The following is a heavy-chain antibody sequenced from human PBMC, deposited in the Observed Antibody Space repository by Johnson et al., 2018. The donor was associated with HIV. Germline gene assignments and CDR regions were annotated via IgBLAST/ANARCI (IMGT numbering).Heavy chain of an antibody. V-gene: IGHV3-30*04. CDR1: GFTFSTYA. J-gene: IGHJ3*02. CDR2: ISYDGNTK. D-gene: IGHD7-27*01. Sequence: QVQLVESGGVVVQPGRSLRLSCAASGFTFSTYAVHWVRQAPGKGLEWVAVISYDGNTKYYADSVKGRFTISRDNAKNSLYLQMNSLRAEDTAVYYCARVAGDQVVLDAFDIWGQGTMVTVSS. CDR3: ARVAGDQVVLDAFDI.